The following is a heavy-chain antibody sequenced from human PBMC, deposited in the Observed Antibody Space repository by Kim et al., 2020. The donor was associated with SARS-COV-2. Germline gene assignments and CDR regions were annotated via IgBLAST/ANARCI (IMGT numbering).Heavy chain of an antibody. CDR3: ADGDYFLDY. CDR1: GITFNSYA. Sequence: GGSLRLSCAASGITFNSYAMNWVRQAPGKGLEWVSVITGSGDSTNYADSVKGRFTISRDNSKNTLYLQMNSLRAEDTAIYYCADGDYFLDYWGHGTLVTV. CDR2: ITGSGDST. D-gene: IGHD4-17*01. J-gene: IGHJ4*01. V-gene: IGHV3-23*01.